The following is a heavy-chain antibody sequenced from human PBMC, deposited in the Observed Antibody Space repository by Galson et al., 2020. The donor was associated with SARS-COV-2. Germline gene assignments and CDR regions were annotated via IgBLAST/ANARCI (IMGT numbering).Heavy chain of an antibody. CDR3: ARDGATQTPLWFGELLIDYFDY. CDR1: GFTFSSSA. Sequence: GESLKISCAASGFTFSSSAMHWVRQAPGKGLEWVAVISYDGSNKYYADSVKGRFTISRDNSKNTLYLQMNSLRAEDMAVYYCARDGATQTPLWFGELLIDYFDYWGQGTLVTVSS. D-gene: IGHD3-10*01. CDR2: ISYDGSNK. J-gene: IGHJ4*02. V-gene: IGHV3-30*04.